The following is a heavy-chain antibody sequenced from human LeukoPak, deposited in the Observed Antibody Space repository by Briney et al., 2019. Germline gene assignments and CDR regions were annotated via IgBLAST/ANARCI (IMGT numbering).Heavy chain of an antibody. CDR3: ASDGPSSPRGLTTYYFDY. V-gene: IGHV3-30*04. J-gene: IGHJ4*02. CDR2: ISYDGSNK. CDR1: GFTFSSYA. Sequence: GRSLRLSCAASGFTFSSYAMHWVRQAPGKGLEWVAVISYDGSNKYYADSVKGRFTISRDNSKNTLYLQMNSLRAEDTAVYYCASDGPSSPRGLTTYYFDYWGQGTLVTVSS. D-gene: IGHD6-13*01.